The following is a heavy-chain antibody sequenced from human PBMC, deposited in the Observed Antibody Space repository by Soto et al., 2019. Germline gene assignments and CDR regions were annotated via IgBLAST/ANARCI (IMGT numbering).Heavy chain of an antibody. D-gene: IGHD2-8*02. J-gene: IGHJ4*02. CDR3: ARGPRGVYGNDY. Sequence: PGVSLRLSCVPSGFTFSNDWMHWVRQAAGKGLVWVSRINMDGSSTNYADSVKGRFTISRDNAKNTLYLQMNSLRADDTAVYYCARGPRGVYGNDYWGQGALVTVSS. CDR1: GFTFSNDW. CDR2: INMDGSST. V-gene: IGHV3-74*01.